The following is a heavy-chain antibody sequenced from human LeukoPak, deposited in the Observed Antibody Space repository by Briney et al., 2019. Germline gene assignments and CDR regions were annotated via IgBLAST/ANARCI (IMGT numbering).Heavy chain of an antibody. V-gene: IGHV3-74*01. D-gene: IGHD2-2*01. J-gene: IGHJ4*02. CDR2: INSDGSST. CDR1: GFTLSSYE. CDR3: ARDGYCSSTSCYYFDY. Sequence: PGGSLRLSCAASGFTLSSYEMNWVRQAPGKGLVWVSRINSDGSSTSYADSVKGRFTISRDNAKNTLYLQMNSLRAEDTAVYYCARDGYCSSTSCYYFDYWGQGTLVTVSS.